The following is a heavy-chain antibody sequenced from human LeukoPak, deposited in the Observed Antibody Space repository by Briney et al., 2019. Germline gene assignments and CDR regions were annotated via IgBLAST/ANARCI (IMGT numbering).Heavy chain of an antibody. J-gene: IGHJ4*02. CDR3: ARADSSSWYGYFDY. CDR2: IIPILGIA. V-gene: IGHV1-69*02. CDR1: GGTFSSYT. Sequence: SVKVSCKASGGTFSSYTISWVRQAPGQGLEWMGRIIPILGIANYAQKFRGRVTITADKSTSTAYMELSSLRSEDTAVYYCARADSSSWYGYFDYWGQGTLVIGSA. D-gene: IGHD6-13*01.